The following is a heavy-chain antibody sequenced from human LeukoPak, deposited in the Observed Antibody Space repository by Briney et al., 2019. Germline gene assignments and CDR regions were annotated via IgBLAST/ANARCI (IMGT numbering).Heavy chain of an antibody. Sequence: GGSLRLSCAASGFTFSSYWMSWVRQAPGKGLEWVANIKQDGSEKYYVDSVKGRFTISRDNSKNTLYLQMNSLRAEDTAVYYCARPQGGSSWSVIDYWGQGTLVTVSS. V-gene: IGHV3-7*01. CDR2: IKQDGSEK. CDR1: GFTFSSYW. J-gene: IGHJ4*02. CDR3: ARPQGGSSWSVIDY. D-gene: IGHD6-13*01.